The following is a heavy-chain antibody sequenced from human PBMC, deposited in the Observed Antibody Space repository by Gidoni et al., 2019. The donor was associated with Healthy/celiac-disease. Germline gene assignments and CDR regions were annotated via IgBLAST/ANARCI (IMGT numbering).Heavy chain of an antibody. CDR3: AKGDPDY. D-gene: IGHD2-21*02. Sequence: EVQLVESGGGLVQPGRSLRLFCAASGFTFDDYAMHWVRQAPGKGLEWGSGISWNSGSIGYADSVKGRFTISRDNAKNSLYLQMNSLRAEDTALYYCAKGDPDYWGQGTLVTVSS. CDR2: ISWNSGSI. CDR1: GFTFDDYA. V-gene: IGHV3-9*01. J-gene: IGHJ4*02.